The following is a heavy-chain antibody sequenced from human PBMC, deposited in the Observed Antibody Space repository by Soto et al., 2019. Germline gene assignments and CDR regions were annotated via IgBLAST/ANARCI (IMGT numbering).Heavy chain of an antibody. CDR3: ARDLTGSGPY. J-gene: IGHJ4*02. Sequence: GGSLRLSCAASGFTLSSYWMHWVRQARGKGLVWVSRINSDGSTTSYADSVKGRFTISRDNAKNTLDLQMNSLRVEDTAVYYCARDLTGSGPYGGQEPLVTVSS. V-gene: IGHV3-74*01. CDR1: GFTLSSYW. CDR2: INSDGSTT. D-gene: IGHD2-15*01.